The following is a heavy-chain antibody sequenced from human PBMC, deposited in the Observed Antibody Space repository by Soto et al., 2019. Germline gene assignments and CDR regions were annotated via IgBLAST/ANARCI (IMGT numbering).Heavy chain of an antibody. CDR3: ARDYPSRGWFDP. Sequence: PSETLSLTCTVSGGSISSYYWSWIRQPPGKGLEWIGYIYYSGSTNYNPSLKSRVTISVDTSKNQFSLKLSSVTAADTAVYYCARDYPSRGWFDPWGQGTLVTVSS. CDR1: GGSISSYY. CDR2: IYYSGST. D-gene: IGHD3-10*01. J-gene: IGHJ5*02. V-gene: IGHV4-59*01.